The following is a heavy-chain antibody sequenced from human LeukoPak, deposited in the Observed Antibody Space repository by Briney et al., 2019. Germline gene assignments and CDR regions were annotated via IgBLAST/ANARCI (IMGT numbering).Heavy chain of an antibody. V-gene: IGHV3-20*04. Sequence: PGGSLRLSCAASGFTFDDYGMSWVRQAPGKGLEWVSGINWNGGSTGYADPVKGRFTISRDNAKNSLYLQMNSLRAEDTAVYYCASPPTAYCSTISCFDRNEDYWGQGTLVTVSS. J-gene: IGHJ4*02. CDR3: ASPPTAYCSTISCFDRNEDY. CDR2: INWNGGST. CDR1: GFTFDDYG. D-gene: IGHD2-2*01.